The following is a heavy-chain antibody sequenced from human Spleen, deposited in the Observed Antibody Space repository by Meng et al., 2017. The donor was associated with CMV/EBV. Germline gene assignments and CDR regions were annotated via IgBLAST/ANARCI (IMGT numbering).Heavy chain of an antibody. V-gene: IGHV4-30-4*08. CDR2: IHNSGST. CDR1: GNSISSGNYY. CDR3: ARSATVLIFDY. D-gene: IGHD1-1*01. Sequence: VQLRGACTGRGKPSQPLSLPCPVSGNSISSGNYYWSWVRQTPGKGLEWIGYIHNSGSTYYNPSLESRLTISIDKSKNQFYLKLTSVTAADADVYYCARSATVLIFDYWGQGTLVTVSS. J-gene: IGHJ4*02.